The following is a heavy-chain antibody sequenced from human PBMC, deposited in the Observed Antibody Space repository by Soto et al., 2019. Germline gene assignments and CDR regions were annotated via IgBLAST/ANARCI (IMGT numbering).Heavy chain of an antibody. CDR2: ISYDDGNNK. V-gene: IGHV3-30-3*01. Sequence: GGSLRLSCAASGFTFSSYAMHWVRQAPGKGLEWVAVISYDDGNNKYYADSVKGRFTISRDNSKSTLYLQMNSLRAEDTAVYYCARDKRDPYGDYVDYWGQGTLVTVSS. CDR1: GFTFSSYA. D-gene: IGHD4-17*01. CDR3: ARDKRDPYGDYVDY. J-gene: IGHJ4*02.